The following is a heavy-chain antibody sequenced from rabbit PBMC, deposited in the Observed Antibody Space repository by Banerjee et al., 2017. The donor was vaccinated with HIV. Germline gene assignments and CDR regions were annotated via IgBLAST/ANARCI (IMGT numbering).Heavy chain of an antibody. V-gene: IGHV1S40*01. CDR2: IHGAKEVT. CDR1: GFTISSSYY. Sequence: QSLEESGGDLVKPEGSLTLTCTASGFTISSSYYMCWVRQAPGKGLEWIACIHGAKEVTYYASWAKGRFTISKTSSTTVTLQMTSLTAADTATYFCARGNVGDTGYGSYYFALWGPGTLVTVS. D-gene: IGHD6-1*01. J-gene: IGHJ4*01. CDR3: ARGNVGDTGYGSYYFAL.